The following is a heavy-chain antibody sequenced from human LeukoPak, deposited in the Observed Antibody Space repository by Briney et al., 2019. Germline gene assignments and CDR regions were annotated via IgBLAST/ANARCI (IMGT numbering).Heavy chain of an antibody. J-gene: IGHJ4*02. CDR2: ISWNSVSI. D-gene: IGHD6-19*01. Sequence: PGGSLRLSCAASGFTFHDYAMHWVRQAPGKGLEWVSGISWNSVSIGYADSVKGRFTISRDNAKKSLYLQMNSLRAEDMALYYCAKDIGGAVAGYFDYWGQGTLVTVSS. CDR1: GFTFHDYA. CDR3: AKDIGGAVAGYFDY. V-gene: IGHV3-9*03.